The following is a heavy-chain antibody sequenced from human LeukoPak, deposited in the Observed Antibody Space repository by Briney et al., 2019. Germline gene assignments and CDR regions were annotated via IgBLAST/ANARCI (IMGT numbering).Heavy chain of an antibody. CDR2: INNDGTTT. V-gene: IGHV3-74*01. D-gene: IGHD1-26*01. Sequence: GGSLRLSCAASGFTFSSYWMYWVRQGPGKGPVWVSHINNDGTTTTYADAVKGRFTISRDNAKNTLYLQMNSLRAEDTAVYYCTTVRMGATRDFDYWGQGTLATVSS. CDR1: GFTFSSYW. J-gene: IGHJ4*02. CDR3: TTVRMGATRDFDY.